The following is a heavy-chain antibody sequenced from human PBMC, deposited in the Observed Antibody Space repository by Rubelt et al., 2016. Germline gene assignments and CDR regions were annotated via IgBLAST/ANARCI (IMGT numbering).Heavy chain of an antibody. D-gene: IGHD1-7*01. Sequence: QVQLVQSGAEVKKPGASVKVSCKASGYTFTSYGISWVRQAPGQGLEWMGWLSAYNEHTNYAQELQVRVTMTTDTSTSTAYMELRSLRSDDTAVYYCARDLPPFRRYNWNFPLDYWGQGTLVTVSS. V-gene: IGHV1-18*01. CDR3: ARDLPPFRRYNWNFPLDY. J-gene: IGHJ4*02. CDR1: GYTFTSYG. CDR2: LSAYNEHT.